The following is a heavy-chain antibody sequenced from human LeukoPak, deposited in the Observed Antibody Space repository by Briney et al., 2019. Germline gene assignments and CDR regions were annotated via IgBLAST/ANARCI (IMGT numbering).Heavy chain of an antibody. CDR1: GFTFSTYA. CDR3: ADSNYWYPNDY. V-gene: IGHV3-23*01. D-gene: IGHD4-11*01. Sequence: GGSLRLSCAASGFTFSTYAMGWVRQAPGKGLEWVSSISGSGDATYYADSVKGRFTISRDNSKNTLYLQMNSLRAEDTAVYYCADSNYWYPNDYWGQGTLVTVSS. CDR2: ISGSGDAT. J-gene: IGHJ4*02.